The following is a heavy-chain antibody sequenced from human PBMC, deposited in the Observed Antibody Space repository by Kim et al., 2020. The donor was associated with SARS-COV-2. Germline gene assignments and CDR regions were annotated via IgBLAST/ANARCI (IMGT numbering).Heavy chain of an antibody. J-gene: IGHJ1*01. Sequence: SETLSLTCTVSGDSISSSFNYWGWIRQPPGKGLEGIGSVYHSGTTYDSPSLKSGVTVSVDTSKNGFSLKVTSVTAADTAVYFCARLPHDSSGYVDCWGQGIMVTVFS. CDR3: ARLPHDSSGYVDC. CDR2: VYHSGTT. D-gene: IGHD3-22*01. CDR1: GDSISSSFNY. V-gene: IGHV4-39*01.